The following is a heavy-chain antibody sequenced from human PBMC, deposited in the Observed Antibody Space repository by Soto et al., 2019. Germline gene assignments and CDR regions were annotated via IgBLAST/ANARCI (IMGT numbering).Heavy chain of an antibody. D-gene: IGHD4-17*01. CDR1: GFTFDSYG. J-gene: IGHJ5*02. V-gene: IGHV3-30*18. Sequence: QVQLVESGGGVVQPGRSLRLSCAASGFTFDSYGMHWVRQARGKGLEWVAVISSDGNNKYYADSVKGLITISGDNFKNTLHLQMSSLRADDTAVYYCAKDLLPNTVTTCGSWGQGTLINVSS. CDR2: ISSDGNNK. CDR3: AKDLLPNTVTTCGS.